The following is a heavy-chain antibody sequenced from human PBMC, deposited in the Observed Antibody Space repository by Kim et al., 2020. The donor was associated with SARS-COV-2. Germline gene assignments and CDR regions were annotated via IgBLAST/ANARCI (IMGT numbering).Heavy chain of an antibody. CDR1: SDSFSAYY. CDR3: ARSEGRASLHQFDY. CDR2: IFYSGGT. J-gene: IGHJ4*02. V-gene: IGHV4-59*01. Sequence: SETLSLTCIVSSDSFSAYYWSWIRQIPGKRLEWIGYIFYSGGTNYNPSLKSRATISWDTSRNQFSLDLTSVTQADTAVYYCARSEGRASLHQFDYWGQGVLVTVSS. D-gene: IGHD3-16*01.